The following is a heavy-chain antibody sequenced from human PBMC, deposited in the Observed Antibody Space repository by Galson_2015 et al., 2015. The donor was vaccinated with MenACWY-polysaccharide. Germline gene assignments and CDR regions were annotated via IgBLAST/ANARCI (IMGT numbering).Heavy chain of an antibody. J-gene: IGHJ4*02. CDR3: ARERGAGGTYFNY. Sequence: SVKVSCKASGYTFTGYYIHWVRQAPGQGLEWMGRISPHSGATNCAQNFQGRVTMTRDTSISTAYMELSRLSSDDTAVYYCARERGAGGTYFNYWGQGTLLAVSS. CDR2: ISPHSGAT. CDR1: GYTFTGYY. V-gene: IGHV1-2*06.